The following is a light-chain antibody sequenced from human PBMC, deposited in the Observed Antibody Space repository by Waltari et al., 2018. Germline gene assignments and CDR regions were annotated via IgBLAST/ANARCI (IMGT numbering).Light chain of an antibody. V-gene: IGKV4-1*01. CDR1: VFYRADKKNY. CDR3: QQYYRSRT. J-gene: IGKJ1*01. CDR2: WAS. Sequence: VFYRADKKNYLARYQHKPGQPPKLLFYWASTRESGVPDRFSASGSGTDFTLTINNLQAEDVAVYYCQQYYRSRTFGQGTKVEIK.